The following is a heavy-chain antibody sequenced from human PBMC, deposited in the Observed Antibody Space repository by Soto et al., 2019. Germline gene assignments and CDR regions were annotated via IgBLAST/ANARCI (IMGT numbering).Heavy chain of an antibody. J-gene: IGHJ5*01. D-gene: IGHD2-8*02. CDR3: ARTGHSGSYDF. V-gene: IGHV1-3*01. Sequence: GASVKVSCKPSGYTFANYGIHWVRQAPGQRLEGMGWINAGNGGTKYSENFQGRATITRDTSASTVYLGLSSLSSEDTASYYCARTGHSGSYDFWG. CDR2: INAGNGGT. CDR1: GYTFANYG.